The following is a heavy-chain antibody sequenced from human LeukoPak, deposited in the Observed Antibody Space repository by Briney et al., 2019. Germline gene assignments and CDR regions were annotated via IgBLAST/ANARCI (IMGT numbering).Heavy chain of an antibody. CDR3: SREQYTSGGSGWFGMDV. CDR2: IHQSGST. J-gene: IGHJ6*02. V-gene: IGHV4-59*12. Sequence: SETLSLTCSVAGGSLSTYYWTWTRQPRGKGLEWIGFIHQSGSTEYNPSLKSRVTMSLDTSRNQFSLKMSTVTAADTAVYYCSREQYTSGGSGWFGMDVWGQGTTVTVSS. D-gene: IGHD6-19*01. CDR1: GGSLSTYY.